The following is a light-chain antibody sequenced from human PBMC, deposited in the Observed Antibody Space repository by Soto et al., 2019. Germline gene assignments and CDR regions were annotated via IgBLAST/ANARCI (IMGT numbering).Light chain of an antibody. CDR3: SSYAGSNNLL. J-gene: IGLJ2*01. V-gene: IGLV2-8*01. CDR1: SSDVGGYNY. Sequence: QSVLTQPPSASGSPGQSVTISCTGTSSDVGGYNYVSWYQHHPGKAPKLMIFEVSKRPSGVPDRFSGSKSGNTASLTVSRLQAEDEADYYCSSYAGSNNLLFGGGTKLTVL. CDR2: EVS.